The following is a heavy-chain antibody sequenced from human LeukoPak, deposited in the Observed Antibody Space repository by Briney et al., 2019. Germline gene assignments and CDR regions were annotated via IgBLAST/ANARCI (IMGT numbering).Heavy chain of an antibody. V-gene: IGHV3-53*01. CDR3: ARDRNFQH. CDR2: IYSGGST. Sequence: LEWVSVIYSGGSTYYADSVKGRFTISRDNSKNTLYLQMNSLRAEDTAVYYCARDRNFQHWGQGTLVTVSS. J-gene: IGHJ1*01.